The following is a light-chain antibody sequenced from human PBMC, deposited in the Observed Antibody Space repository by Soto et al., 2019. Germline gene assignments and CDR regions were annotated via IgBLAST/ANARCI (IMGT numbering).Light chain of an antibody. CDR1: QSVSSSY. CDR3: QRYGSSPWT. Sequence: EIVLMQSPGTLSLSPGERATLSCRASQSVSSSYLAWYQQKPGQAPRLLIYGASSRATGIPDRFSGSGSGTDFTLTISRLEPEDFAVYYCQRYGSSPWTFGQGTRWIS. J-gene: IGKJ1*01. V-gene: IGKV3-20*01. CDR2: GAS.